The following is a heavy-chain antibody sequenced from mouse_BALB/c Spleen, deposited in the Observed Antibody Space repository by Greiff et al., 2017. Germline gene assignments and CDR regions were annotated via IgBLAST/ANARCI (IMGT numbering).Heavy chain of an antibody. CDR3: AREYGNYALAY. CDR2: ISDGGSYT. D-gene: IGHD2-10*02. Sequence: EVQLVESGGGLVKPGGSLKLSCAASGFTFSDYYMYWVRQTPEKRLEWVATISDGGSYTYYPDSVKGRFTISRDNAKNNLYLQMSSLKSEDTAMYYCAREYGNYALAYWGQGTLVTVSA. V-gene: IGHV5-4*02. CDR1: GFTFSDYY. J-gene: IGHJ3*01.